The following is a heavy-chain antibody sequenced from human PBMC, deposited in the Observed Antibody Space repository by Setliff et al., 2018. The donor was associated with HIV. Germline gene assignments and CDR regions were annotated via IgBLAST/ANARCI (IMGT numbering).Heavy chain of an antibody. J-gene: IGHJ4*02. CDR1: GGSFNSYY. D-gene: IGHD3-10*01. V-gene: IGHV4-59*12. CDR2: IFYTESTNYTPSIKST. Sequence: SETLSLTCTVSGGSFNSYYWSWIRQSPGEGLEWIGYIFYTESTNYTPSIKSTNYNPSLKSRVTESLDTSQNQLSLKLSSVTAADTAVYYCARDPPSRWFGESPSGYFDYWGQGTLVTVSS. CDR3: ARDPPSRWFGESPSGYFDY.